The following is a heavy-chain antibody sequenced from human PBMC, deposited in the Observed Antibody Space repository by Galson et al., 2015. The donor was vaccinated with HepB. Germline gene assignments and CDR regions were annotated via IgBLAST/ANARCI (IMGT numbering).Heavy chain of an antibody. CDR2: ISGSGGST. CDR3: AKSGGGSERTKYGMDV. CDR1: GFTFSSFA. V-gene: IGHV3-23*01. Sequence: SLRLSCAASGFTFSSFAMSWVRQAPGKGLEWVSVISGSGGSTYYADSVKGRFSISRDNSNNTLYVQMNSLRAEDTAVCYCAKSGGGSERTKYGMDVWGQGTTVTVSS. J-gene: IGHJ6*02. D-gene: IGHD3-10*01.